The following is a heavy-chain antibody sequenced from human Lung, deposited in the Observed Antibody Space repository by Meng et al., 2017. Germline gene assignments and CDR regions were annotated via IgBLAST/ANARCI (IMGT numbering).Heavy chain of an antibody. Sequence: QVQLRESGPGLVKPSQTLAVTCLVSGSSISSSNYYWSWIRQPPGKGLEWSGHIYNSGSTYYNPSLKSRITISVDTSKNQFSLKLSSVTAADTAVYYCARGQKGYFDLWGRGTLVTVSS. CDR3: ARGQKGYFDL. J-gene: IGHJ2*01. V-gene: IGHV4-30-4*01. CDR2: IYNSGST. CDR1: GSSISSSNYY.